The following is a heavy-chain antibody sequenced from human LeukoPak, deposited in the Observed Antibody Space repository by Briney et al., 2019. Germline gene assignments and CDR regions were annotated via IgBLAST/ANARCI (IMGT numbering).Heavy chain of an antibody. V-gene: IGHV3-21*01. CDR2: ISSSSTYI. J-gene: IGHJ4*02. CDR1: GFTFRSYW. Sequence: GGSLRLSCAASGFTFRSYWMNWVRQAPGKGLEWVSSISSSSTYIYYTDSMKGRFTISRDNAKNSLYLQMNSLRAEDTAVYYCARDSTRFDYWGQGTLVTVSS. CDR3: ARDSTRFDY.